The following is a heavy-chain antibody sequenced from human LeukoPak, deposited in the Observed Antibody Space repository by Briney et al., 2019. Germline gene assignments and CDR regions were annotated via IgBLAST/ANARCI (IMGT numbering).Heavy chain of an antibody. CDR2: IYTSGST. V-gene: IGHV4-61*02. CDR3: ARGDGYNYDYFDY. D-gene: IGHD5-24*01. J-gene: IGHJ4*02. Sequence: SETLSLTCTVSGGSISSGSYYWSWIRQPAGKGLEWIGRIYTSGSTNYNPSLKSRVTISVDTSKNQFSLKLSSVTAADTAVYYCARGDGYNYDYFDYWGRGTLVTVSS. CDR1: GGSISSGSYY.